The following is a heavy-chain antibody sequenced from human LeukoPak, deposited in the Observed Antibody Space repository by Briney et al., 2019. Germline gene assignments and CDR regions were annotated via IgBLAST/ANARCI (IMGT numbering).Heavy chain of an antibody. V-gene: IGHV1-8*01. CDR3: ARSCGDKLQYFDWLYCYYYMEV. J-gene: IGHJ6*03. CDR1: GYTFTSYD. Sequence: GTSVKVSCKASGYTFTSYDINWVRQATGQGLEWMGWMNPNSGNTGYAQKFQGRVTMTRNTSISTAYMELSSLISENTAVYYCARSCGDKLQYFDWLYCYYYMEVWGKGTTVTVSS. CDR2: MNPNSGNT. D-gene: IGHD3-9*01.